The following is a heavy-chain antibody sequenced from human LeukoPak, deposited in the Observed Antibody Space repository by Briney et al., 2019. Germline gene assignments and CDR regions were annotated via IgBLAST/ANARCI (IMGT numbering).Heavy chain of an antibody. V-gene: IGHV3-33*01. CDR3: ARGGD. Sequence: PGGSLGLSCVVSGLRFRNYGMHWVRQAPGKGLEWVAVIWYDGSNKYYADSVKGRFTISRDNSKNTLYLQMNSLRAEDTAVYYCARGGDWGQGTLVTVSS. D-gene: IGHD3-3*01. CDR1: GLRFRNYG. J-gene: IGHJ4*02. CDR2: IWYDGSNK.